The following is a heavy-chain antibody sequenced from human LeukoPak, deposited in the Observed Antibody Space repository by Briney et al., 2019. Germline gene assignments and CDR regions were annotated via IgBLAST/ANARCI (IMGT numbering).Heavy chain of an antibody. D-gene: IGHD2-15*01. J-gene: IGHJ3*02. CDR2: INHSGST. CDR1: GGSISSSNW. Sequence: SGTLSLTCAVSGGSISSSNWWGWVRQPPGKGLEWIGEINHSGSTNYNPSLKSRVTISVDTSKTQFSLKLSSVTAADTAVYYCARVGIVVVVDAFDIWGQGTMVTVSS. CDR3: ARVGIVVVVDAFDI. V-gene: IGHV4-4*02.